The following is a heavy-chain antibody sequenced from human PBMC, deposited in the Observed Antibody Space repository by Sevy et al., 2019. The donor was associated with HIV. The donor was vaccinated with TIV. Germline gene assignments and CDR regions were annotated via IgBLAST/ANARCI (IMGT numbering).Heavy chain of an antibody. Sequence: SETLSLTCAVSGYSISSGYYWGWIRQPPGKGLEWIGSIYHSGSTYYNPSLKSRVTISVDTSKNQFSLKLSSVTAADTAVYYCARRRETAMVSFFGYWGQGTLVTVSS. CDR2: IYHSGST. CDR1: GYSISSGYY. D-gene: IGHD5-18*01. V-gene: IGHV4-38-2*01. J-gene: IGHJ4*02. CDR3: ARRRETAMVSFFGY.